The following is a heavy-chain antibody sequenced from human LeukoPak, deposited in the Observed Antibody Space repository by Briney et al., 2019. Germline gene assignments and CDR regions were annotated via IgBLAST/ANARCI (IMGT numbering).Heavy chain of an antibody. D-gene: IGHD1-14*01. CDR3: AREVMDNLRFDY. CDR1: GYTFTDYY. V-gene: IGHV1-2*02. CDR2: INPNNGGT. J-gene: IGHJ4*02. Sequence: ASVKVSCKASGYTFTDYYVHWVRQAPGQGLEWMGWINPNNGGTEYAQKFQGRVAMTRDTSTSTAYMDLSRLGSDDTAVYYCAREVMDNLRFDYWGQGTLVTVSS.